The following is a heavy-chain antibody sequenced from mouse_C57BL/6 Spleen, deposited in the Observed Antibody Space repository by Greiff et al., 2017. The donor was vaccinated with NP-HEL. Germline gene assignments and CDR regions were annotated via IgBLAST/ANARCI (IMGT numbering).Heavy chain of an antibody. D-gene: IGHD6-5*01. Sequence: EVKLMESGGGLVQPGGSLSLSCAASGFTFTDYYMSWVRQPPGKALEWLGFIRNKANGYTTEYSASVKGRFTISRDNSQSILYLQMNALRAEDSATYYCARYEALYYYAMDYWGQGTSVTVSS. CDR2: IRNKANGYTT. J-gene: IGHJ4*01. CDR3: ARYEALYYYAMDY. CDR1: GFTFTDYY. V-gene: IGHV7-3*01.